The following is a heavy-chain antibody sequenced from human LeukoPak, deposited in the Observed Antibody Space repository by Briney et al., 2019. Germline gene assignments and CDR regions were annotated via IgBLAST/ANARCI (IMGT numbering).Heavy chain of an antibody. CDR1: GGSISSSSYY. J-gene: IGHJ5*02. Sequence: SETLSLTCTVSGGSISSSSYYWGWIRQPPGKGLEWIGSIYYGGSTYYNPSLKSRVTISVDTSKNQFSLKLSSVTAADTAVYYCARQAEGYCSSTSCSRFWFDPWGQGTLVTVSS. D-gene: IGHD2-2*01. CDR2: IYYGGST. V-gene: IGHV4-39*01. CDR3: ARQAEGYCSSTSCSRFWFDP.